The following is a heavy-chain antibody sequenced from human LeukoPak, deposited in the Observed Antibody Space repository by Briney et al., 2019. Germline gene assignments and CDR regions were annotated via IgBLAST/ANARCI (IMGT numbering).Heavy chain of an antibody. D-gene: IGHD4-17*01. J-gene: IGHJ4*02. CDR1: GFTFSSYW. V-gene: IGHV3-74*01. CDR2: ISDGGSTT. Sequence: GGSLRLSCAASGFTFSSYWMHWVRQAPGKGLVWVSRISDGGSTTTYADSVKGRFTISRDNSKNTLYLQMNSLRAEDTAVYYCARDGNGDYGFDYWGQGTLVTVSS. CDR3: ARDGNGDYGFDY.